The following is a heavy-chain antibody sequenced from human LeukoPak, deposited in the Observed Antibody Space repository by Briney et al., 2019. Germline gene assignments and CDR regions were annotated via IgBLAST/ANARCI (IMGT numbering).Heavy chain of an antibody. CDR1: GFTFSSYG. Sequence: PGGSLRLSCAASGFTFSSYGMHWVRQAPGKGLEWVAVISYDGSNKYYADSVKGRFTISRDNSKNTLYLQMNSLRAEDTAVYYCAKEGWFGELSDYWGQGTLVTVSS. CDR2: ISYDGSNK. J-gene: IGHJ4*02. D-gene: IGHD3-10*01. CDR3: AKEGWFGELSDY. V-gene: IGHV3-30*18.